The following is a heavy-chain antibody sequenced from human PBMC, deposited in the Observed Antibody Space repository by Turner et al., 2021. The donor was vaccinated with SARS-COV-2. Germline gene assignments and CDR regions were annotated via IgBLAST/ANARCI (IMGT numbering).Heavy chain of an antibody. CDR2: IGTAGDP. D-gene: IGHD2-2*02. J-gene: IGHJ3*02. Sequence: EVQLVESGGGLVQPGGSLRLSCVGSGFTFSNYWMHWVRQAPGKGLEWVSAIGTAGDPYYPGSVKGRFTISRENAKNSLYLQMNSLRAGDTAVYYCARGRGFCTSTSCYTNDAFDIWGQGTMVTISS. CDR1: GFTFSNYW. V-gene: IGHV3-13*05. CDR3: ARGRGFCTSTSCYTNDAFDI.